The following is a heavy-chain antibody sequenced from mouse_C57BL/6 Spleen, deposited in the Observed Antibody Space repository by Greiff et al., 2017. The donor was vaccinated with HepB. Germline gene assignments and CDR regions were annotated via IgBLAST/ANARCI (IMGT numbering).Heavy chain of an antibody. V-gene: IGHV14-3*01. D-gene: IGHD2-4*01. CDR3: ALDPPYDYDEVWFAY. J-gene: IGHJ3*01. Sequence: VQLQQSVAELVRPGASVKLSCTASGFNIKNTYMHWVKQRPEQGLEWIGRIDPANGNTKYAPKFQGKATITADTSSNTAYLQLSSLTSEDTAIYYCALDPPYDYDEVWFAYWGQGTLVTVSA. CDR2: IDPANGNT. CDR1: GFNIKNTY.